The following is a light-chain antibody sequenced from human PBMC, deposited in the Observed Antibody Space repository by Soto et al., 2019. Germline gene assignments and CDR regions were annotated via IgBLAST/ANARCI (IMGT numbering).Light chain of an antibody. V-gene: IGKV1-5*01. CDR3: QHYNTCSRT. CDR1: QSISNW. J-gene: IGKJ1*01. CDR2: DVS. Sequence: DIQMTQSPSTLSASVGDRVTITCRASQSISNWLAWYQQKPGKAPKLLISDVSSLERGVPSRFSGSGSGTEFTLTISTLQPDDFATYYCQHYNTCSRTFGQGTTVEIK.